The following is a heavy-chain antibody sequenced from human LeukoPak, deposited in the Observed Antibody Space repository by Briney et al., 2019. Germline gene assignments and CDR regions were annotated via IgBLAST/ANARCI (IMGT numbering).Heavy chain of an antibody. V-gene: IGHV4-4*07. CDR3: ARENGPLLWFEKYYFDY. J-gene: IGHJ4*02. CDR1: GGSISSYY. D-gene: IGHD3-10*01. CDR2: IYTSGST. Sequence: PSETLSLTCTVSGGSISSYYWSWIRQPAGKGLEWIGRIYTSGSTNYNPSLKSRVTMSVDTSKNQFSLKLSSVTAADTAVYYCARENGPLLWFEKYYFDYWGQGTLVTVSS.